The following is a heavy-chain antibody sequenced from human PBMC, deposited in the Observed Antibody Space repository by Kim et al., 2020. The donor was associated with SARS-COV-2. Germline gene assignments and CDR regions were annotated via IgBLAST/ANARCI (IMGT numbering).Heavy chain of an antibody. V-gene: IGHV4-59*08. D-gene: IGHD6-19*01. CDR1: GGSISSYY. CDR2: IYYSGST. J-gene: IGHJ4*02. Sequence: SETLSLTCTVSGGSISSYYWSWIRQPPGKGLEWIGYIYYSGSTNYNPSLKSRVTISVDTSKNQFSLKLSSVTAADTAVYYCARLSYSSGWYFAYWGQGT. CDR3: ARLSYSSGWYFAY.